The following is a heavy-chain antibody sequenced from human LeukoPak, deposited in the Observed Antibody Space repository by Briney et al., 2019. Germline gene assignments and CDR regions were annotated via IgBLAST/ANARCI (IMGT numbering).Heavy chain of an antibody. D-gene: IGHD3-3*01. V-gene: IGHV4-31*03. CDR1: GGSISSGGDY. CDR2: IYYSGST. CDR3: ARVARYDFWSGYYGSGPDY. J-gene: IGHJ4*02. Sequence: PSDTLSLTCTVSGGSISSGGDYWSWIRQHPGKGLEWIGYIYYSGSTYYNPSLKSRVTISGDTSKNQFSLKLRSLTAADTAVYYCARVARYDFWSGYYGSGPDYWGQGTLVTVSS.